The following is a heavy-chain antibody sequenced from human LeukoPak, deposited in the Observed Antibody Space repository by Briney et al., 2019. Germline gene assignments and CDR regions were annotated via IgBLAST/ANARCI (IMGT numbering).Heavy chain of an antibody. CDR3: ARYHCTSTSCYNFDY. CDR1: GGSINNYY. Sequence: SETLSLTCTISGGSINNYYWSWLRQPPGKGLEWIGYIYYSGSTNYNPSLKSRVAISVDTSKNQFSLKLSSVTAADTAVYYCARYHCTSTSCYNFDYWGQGTLVTVPS. CDR2: IYYSGST. D-gene: IGHD2-2*02. V-gene: IGHV4-59*01. J-gene: IGHJ4*02.